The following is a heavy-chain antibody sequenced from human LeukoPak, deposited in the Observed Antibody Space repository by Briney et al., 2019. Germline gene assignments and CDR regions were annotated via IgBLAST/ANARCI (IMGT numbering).Heavy chain of an antibody. CDR3: AKTTYYYDSSGYYSLPLDY. V-gene: IGHV3-30*02. CDR2: IHSDIRTK. CDR1: GFSFSSFA. J-gene: IGHJ4*02. Sequence: GGSLRLSCAASGFSFSSFAMHWVRQAPGKGLEWVAYIHSDIRTKYYADSVKGRFTISRDNPKNTLNLQMSSLRAEDTAVYYCAKTTYYYDSSGYYSLPLDYWGQGTLVTVSS. D-gene: IGHD3-22*01.